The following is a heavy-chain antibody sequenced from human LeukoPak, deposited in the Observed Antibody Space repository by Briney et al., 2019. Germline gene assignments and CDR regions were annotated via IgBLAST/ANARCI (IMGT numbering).Heavy chain of an antibody. Sequence: ETLSLTCTVSGGSISSSGYYWGWIRQPPGKGLVWVSRFNSDGSSTYYADSVKGRFTISRDNAKNTLYLQMNSLRAEDTAVYYCARGRYYLDSWGQGTLVTVSS. CDR2: FNSDGSST. CDR1: GGSISSSGYY. J-gene: IGHJ4*02. CDR3: ARGRYYLDS. D-gene: IGHD4-17*01. V-gene: IGHV3-74*01.